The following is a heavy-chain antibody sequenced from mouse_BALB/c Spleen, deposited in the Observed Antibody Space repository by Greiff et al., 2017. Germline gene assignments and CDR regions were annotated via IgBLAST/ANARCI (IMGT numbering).Heavy chain of an antibody. D-gene: IGHD2-4*01. CDR1: GYSFTSYW. V-gene: IGHV1S127*01. J-gene: IGHJ3*01. Sequence: QVHVKQSGPQLVRPGASVKISCKASGYSFTSYWMHWVKQRPGQGLEWIGMIDPSDSETRLNQKFKDKATLTVDKSSSTAYMQLSSPTSEDSAVYYCARSSYDYDEGAFAYWGQGTLVTVSA. CDR3: ARSSYDYDEGAFAY. CDR2: IDPSDSET.